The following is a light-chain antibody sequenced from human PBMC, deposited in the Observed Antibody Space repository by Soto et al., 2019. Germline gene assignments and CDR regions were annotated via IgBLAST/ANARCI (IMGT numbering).Light chain of an antibody. CDR2: DAS. CDR3: QQYDSYSWT. Sequence: DIQMTQSPSTLSASVGDRVTITCRASQSISSWLAWYQQKPGKAPKLLIYDASSLESGVPSRFSGSGSGTEFTLTISSLQTDDFASYYCQQYDSYSWTFAQGTKVEIK. J-gene: IGKJ1*01. CDR1: QSISSW. V-gene: IGKV1-5*01.